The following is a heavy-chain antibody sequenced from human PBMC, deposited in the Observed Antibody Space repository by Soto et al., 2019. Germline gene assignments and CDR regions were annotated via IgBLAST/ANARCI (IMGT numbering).Heavy chain of an antibody. J-gene: IGHJ4*02. V-gene: IGHV1-18*04. CDR1: GYTFTSYS. CDR3: AIDAPPADY. Sequence: QVQLVQSGAEVKKPGASVKVSCKASGYTFTSYSISLVRQAPRQGLEWMGWISAYNGNTNYAQMLQGRVTMTSETATNAPYMEMRSPRSSDTAGYCWAIDAPPADYWGQGTLVTVSS. CDR2: ISAYNGNT. D-gene: IGHD2-2*01.